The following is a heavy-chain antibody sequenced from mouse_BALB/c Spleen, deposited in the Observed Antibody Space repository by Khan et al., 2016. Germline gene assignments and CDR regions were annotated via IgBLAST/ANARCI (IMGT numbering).Heavy chain of an antibody. V-gene: IGHV14-3*02. CDR2: IDPANGNT. Sequence: VPLMASGAELVKPGASVKLSCTASGFNIKDNYMNWVKQRPEQGLEWIGRIDPANGNTKYDPKFQGKATITADTSSKTACLQLSSLTFEETAVFVCARTPYDYDVGVGYWSEVTLVRVAA. CDR3: ARTPYDYDVGVGY. CDR1: GFNIKDNY. J-gene: IGHJ3*01. D-gene: IGHD2-4*01.